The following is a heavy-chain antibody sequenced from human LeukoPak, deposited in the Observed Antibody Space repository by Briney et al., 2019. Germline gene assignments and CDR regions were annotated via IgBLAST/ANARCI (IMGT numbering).Heavy chain of an antibody. V-gene: IGHV3-33*08. J-gene: IGHJ4*02. CDR1: GFTFSSYG. CDR2: IWYDGSNK. CDR3: ARGVTRYCSSTSCYYFDY. Sequence: GRSLRLSCAASGFTFSSYGMHWVRQAPGKGLEWVAVIWYDGSNKYYADSVKGRFTISRDNSKHTLYLQINSLRAEDTAVYYCARGVTRYCSSTSCYYFDYWGQGTLVTVSS. D-gene: IGHD2-2*01.